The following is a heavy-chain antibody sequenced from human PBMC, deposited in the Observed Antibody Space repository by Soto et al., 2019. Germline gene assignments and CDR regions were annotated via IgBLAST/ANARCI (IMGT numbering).Heavy chain of an antibody. D-gene: IGHD1-1*01. J-gene: IGHJ6*02. V-gene: IGHV3-23*01. CDR3: AKSAGTSRIFNYIMDF. CDR2: ISGSDGSA. CDR1: GFTFNNYA. Sequence: EVQLLESGGGLVQPGGSLRLSCAASGFTFNNYAMNWVRQAPGKGLEWVSTISGSDGSAYHADSVKARFTITRDNSRKTMYLQMNSLRAEDTAVYYGAKSAGTSRIFNYIMDFWGQGTTVTVSS.